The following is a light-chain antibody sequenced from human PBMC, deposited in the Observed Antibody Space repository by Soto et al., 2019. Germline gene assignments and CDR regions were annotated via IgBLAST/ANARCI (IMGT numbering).Light chain of an antibody. V-gene: IGLV1-40*01. CDR2: GNI. CDR1: SSNIGAGYD. CDR3: QSFGSSLSGVV. Sequence: QSVLTQPPSVSGAPGQRVTISCTGSSSNIGAGYDVHWYQQLPGTAPKLLIYGNINRPSGVPDRFSGSKSGTSASLAITGLQAEDEADYYCQSFGSSLSGVVFGGGTNVTVL. J-gene: IGLJ3*02.